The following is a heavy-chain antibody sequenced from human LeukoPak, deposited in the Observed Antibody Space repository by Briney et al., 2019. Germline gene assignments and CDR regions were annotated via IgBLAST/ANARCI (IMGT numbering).Heavy chain of an antibody. D-gene: IGHD2-2*01. Sequence: GGSLRLSCVASGFNFDEYSMDWVRQVPGKGLEWVSSISSNSHYIFYADSVKGRFTITRDNAENSLFLQMNSLRVEDTAVYYCARVGDIVVVPAAMNYYYMDVWGKGTTVTVSS. CDR2: ISSNSHYI. J-gene: IGHJ6*03. CDR1: GFNFDEYS. V-gene: IGHV3-21*01. CDR3: ARVGDIVVVPAAMNYYYMDV.